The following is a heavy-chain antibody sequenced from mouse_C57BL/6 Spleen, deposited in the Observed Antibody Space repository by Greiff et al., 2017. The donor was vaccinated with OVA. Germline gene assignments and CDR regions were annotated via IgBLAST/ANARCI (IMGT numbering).Heavy chain of an antibody. J-gene: IGHJ2*01. CDR2: INPYNGGT. CDR3: ARASYYYGSSPFDY. V-gene: IGHV1-19*01. CDR1: GYTFTDYY. D-gene: IGHD1-1*01. Sequence: VQLQQSGPVLVKPGASVKMSCKASGYTFTDYYMNWVKQSHGKSLEWIGVINPYNGGTSYNQKFKGKATLTVDKSSSTAYMELNSLTSEDSAVYYCARASYYYGSSPFDYWGQGTTLTVSS.